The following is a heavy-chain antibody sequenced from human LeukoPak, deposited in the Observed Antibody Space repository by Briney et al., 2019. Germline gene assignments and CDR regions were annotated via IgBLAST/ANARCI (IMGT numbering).Heavy chain of an antibody. Sequence: GGSLRLSCAASGFTFSSYSMNWVRQAPGKGLEWVSSISSSSSYIYYADSVKGRLTISRDNAKNSLYLQMNSLRAEDTAVYYCARNLPYNYYGSGSYYTAIDYWGLGTLVTVSS. CDR2: ISSSSSYI. CDR1: GFTFSSYS. J-gene: IGHJ4*02. D-gene: IGHD3-10*01. V-gene: IGHV3-21*01. CDR3: ARNLPYNYYGSGSYYTAIDY.